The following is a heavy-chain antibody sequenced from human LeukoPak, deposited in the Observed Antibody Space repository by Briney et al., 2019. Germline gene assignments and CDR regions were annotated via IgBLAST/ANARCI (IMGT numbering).Heavy chain of an antibody. CDR2: VNSVGSNT. CDR3: VRDLSDGSGDH. Sequence: GGSLRLSCAASGFTFSRYSMHWVRQAPGKGLVWVSRVNSVGSNTNYADSVKGRFTISRDNAKNTMYLQMNSLRGEDTAVYYCVRDLSDGSGDHWGQGTLVTVSS. D-gene: IGHD6-25*01. V-gene: IGHV3-74*01. J-gene: IGHJ4*02. CDR1: GFTFSRYS.